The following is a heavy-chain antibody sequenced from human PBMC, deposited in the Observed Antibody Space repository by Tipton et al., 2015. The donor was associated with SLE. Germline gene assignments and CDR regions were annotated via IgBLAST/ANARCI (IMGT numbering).Heavy chain of an antibody. Sequence: TLSLTCAVSGGSLTGHYWSWIRQPPGKGLEWIGYIYYSGITNYNPSLKSRVTISVDTSKNQFSLKLSSVTAADTAVYYCARVENPLYSSSWYKGYFDLWGRGTLVTVSS. D-gene: IGHD6-13*01. CDR2: IYYSGIT. CDR3: ARVENPLYSSSWYKGYFDL. J-gene: IGHJ2*01. V-gene: IGHV4-59*11. CDR1: GGSLTGHY.